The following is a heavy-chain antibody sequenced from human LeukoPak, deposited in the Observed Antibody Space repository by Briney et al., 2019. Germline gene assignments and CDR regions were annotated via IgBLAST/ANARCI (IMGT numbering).Heavy chain of an antibody. J-gene: IGHJ4*02. D-gene: IGHD3-10*01. CDR3: TRIDYGSGSYSY. CDR1: GFTFSGSA. Sequence: PGGSLRLSCAASGFTFSGSAMHWVRQASGKGLEWVGRIRSKANSYATAYAASVKGRFTISRDDSKNTAYLQMNSLKTEDTAVYYCTRIDYGSGSYSYWGQGTLITVSS. CDR2: IRSKANSYAT. V-gene: IGHV3-73*01.